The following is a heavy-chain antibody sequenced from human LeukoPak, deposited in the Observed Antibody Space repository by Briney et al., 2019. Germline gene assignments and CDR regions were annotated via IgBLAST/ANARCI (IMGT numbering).Heavy chain of an antibody. V-gene: IGHV6-1*01. Sequence: SQTLSLTCVISGDSVSNNSASWNWIRQPPSRGLEWLGRTYYRSMWYKDYAVSVKSRITINPDTSKNQFSLQLNSVTPEDTAVYYCARWLTTWGQGTLVTVSS. CDR2: TYYRSMWYK. CDR1: GDSVSNNSAS. J-gene: IGHJ5*02. D-gene: IGHD3-9*01. CDR3: ARWLTT.